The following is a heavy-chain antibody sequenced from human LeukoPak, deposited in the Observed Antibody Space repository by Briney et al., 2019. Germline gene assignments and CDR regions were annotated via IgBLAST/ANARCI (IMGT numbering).Heavy chain of an antibody. CDR2: ISGVGETT. Sequence: PGGPLTLFCAPSGFPFNNHAMIGPPHARGKGLVGVSYISGVGETTYYADSAKGRFTISRDNSQNTLYLQMNSLRAEDTAVYYCARDYADYVGYFFFDYWGQGTLVTVPS. V-gene: IGHV3-23*01. J-gene: IGHJ4*02. CDR3: ARDYADYVGYFFFDY. D-gene: IGHD4-17*01. CDR1: GFPFNNHA.